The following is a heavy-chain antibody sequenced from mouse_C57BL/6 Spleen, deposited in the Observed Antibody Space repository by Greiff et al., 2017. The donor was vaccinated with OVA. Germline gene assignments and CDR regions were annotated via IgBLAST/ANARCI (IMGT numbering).Heavy chain of an antibody. CDR3: ARVGSDGNYGEDY. J-gene: IGHJ4*01. D-gene: IGHD2-1*01. V-gene: IGHV1-80*01. CDR2: IYPGDGDT. CDR1: GYAFSSYW. Sequence: VQLQQSGAELVKPGASVKISCKASGYAFSSYWMNWVKQRPGKGLEWIGQIYPGDGDTNYNGKFKGKATLTADKSSSTAYMQLSSLTSEDSAVYFCARVGSDGNYGEDYWGQGTSVTVSS.